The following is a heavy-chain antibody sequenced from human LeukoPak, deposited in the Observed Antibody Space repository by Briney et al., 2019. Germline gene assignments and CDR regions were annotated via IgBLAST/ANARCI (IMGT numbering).Heavy chain of an antibody. CDR3: ARDMADYYDTNGSFDY. J-gene: IGHJ4*02. Sequence: ASVKVSCKASGGTFSTYAISWVRQAPGQGLEWMGWINPNNGGTNPAQRFQGRVTMTRDTSISTVFMELSRLRSDDTAMYYCARDMADYYDTNGSFDYWGQGTLVTVSS. D-gene: IGHD3-22*01. CDR2: INPNNGGT. V-gene: IGHV1-2*02. CDR1: GGTFSTYA.